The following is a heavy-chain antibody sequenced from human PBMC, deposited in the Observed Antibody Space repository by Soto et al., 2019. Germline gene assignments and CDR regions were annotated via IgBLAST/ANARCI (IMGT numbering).Heavy chain of an antibody. J-gene: IGHJ4*02. CDR2: ISGSGGST. D-gene: IGHD2-8*01. CDR1: GFTFSSYA. Sequence: EVQLLESGGGLVQPGGSLRLSCAASGFTFSSYAMSWVRQAPGKGLEWVSAISGSGGSTYYADSVKGRFTISRDNSKNTLYLQMNSLRAEDTAVYYCAKKRIVLMVYAPPYFDYWGQGTLVTVSS. CDR3: AKKRIVLMVYAPPYFDY. V-gene: IGHV3-23*01.